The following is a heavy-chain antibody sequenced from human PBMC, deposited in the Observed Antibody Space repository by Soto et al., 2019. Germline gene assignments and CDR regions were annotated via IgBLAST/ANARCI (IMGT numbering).Heavy chain of an antibody. Sequence: GGSLRLSCAVSGFRFSSYGMHWVRQAPGKGLEWVALISYDGSRQYYADSVKGRFTISRDNSKNTLDLQLNSLRSEDTGIYYCAKDGPNEPGYGSEDWQFWGQGTLVTVSS. CDR2: ISYDGSRQ. CDR1: GFRFSSYG. CDR3: AKDGPNEPGYGSEDWQF. J-gene: IGHJ4*02. V-gene: IGHV3-30*18. D-gene: IGHD3-10*01.